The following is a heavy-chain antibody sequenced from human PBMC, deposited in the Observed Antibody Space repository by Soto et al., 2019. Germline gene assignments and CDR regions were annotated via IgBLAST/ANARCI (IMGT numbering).Heavy chain of an antibody. V-gene: IGHV1-58*01. CDR2: IVVGSGNT. CDR3: AASITMIVVVNSDGMDV. D-gene: IGHD3-22*01. J-gene: IGHJ6*02. Sequence: AASVKVSCKASGFTFTSSAVQWVRQARGQRLEWIGWIVVGSGNTNYAQKFQERVTITRDMSTSTAYMELSSLRSEDTAVYYCAASITMIVVVNSDGMDVWGQGTTVTVSS. CDR1: GFTFTSSA.